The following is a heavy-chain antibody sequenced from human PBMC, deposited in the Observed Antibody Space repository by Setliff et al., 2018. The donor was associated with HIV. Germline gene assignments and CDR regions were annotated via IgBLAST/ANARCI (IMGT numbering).Heavy chain of an antibody. Sequence: GGSLRLSCVASGSSFSSYSMNWVRQTPGKGLEWLSYIFSGSDTADYADSVRGRFTISRDNAKNSLYLQMNSLRAEDTAVYYCVRDKDWAFDYWGQGTLVTVSS. V-gene: IGHV3-48*01. CDR1: GSSFSSYS. J-gene: IGHJ4*02. CDR2: IFSGSDTA. CDR3: VRDKDWAFDY. D-gene: IGHD3-9*01.